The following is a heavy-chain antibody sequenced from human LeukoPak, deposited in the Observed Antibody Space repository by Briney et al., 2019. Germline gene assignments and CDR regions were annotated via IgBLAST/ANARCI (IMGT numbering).Heavy chain of an antibody. J-gene: IGHJ4*02. D-gene: IGHD1-7*01. V-gene: IGHV4-59*01. CDR1: GGSINSYY. Sequence: SETLSLTCTVSGGSINSYYWSWIRQSPGKGLEWIGHIYYNGNTKYNPSLESRVTMSVDTSKNQFSLKLRSVTAADTAIYYCARFNNWSYEVDYWGQGTLVTVSS. CDR2: IYYNGNT. CDR3: ARFNNWSYEVDY.